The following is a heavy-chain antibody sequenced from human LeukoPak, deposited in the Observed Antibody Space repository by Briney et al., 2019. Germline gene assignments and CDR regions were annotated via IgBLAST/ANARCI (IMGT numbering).Heavy chain of an antibody. V-gene: IGHV3-74*01. CDR2: IKGDGSST. CDR1: GFTFITYW. J-gene: IGHJ4*02. D-gene: IGHD2-2*01. Sequence: GGSLRLSCAASGFTFITYWMHWVRQAPGKGLVWVSSIKGDGSSTSYADSVKGRFTISRDNAKNTLYLQMNSLRAEDTAVYYCARDRASHFDFWGQGTLVTVSS. CDR3: ARDRASHFDF.